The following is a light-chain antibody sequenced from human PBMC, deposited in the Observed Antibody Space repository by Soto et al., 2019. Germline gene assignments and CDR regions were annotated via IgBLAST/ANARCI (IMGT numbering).Light chain of an antibody. V-gene: IGLV2-8*01. Sequence: QSVLTQPPSASGSPGQSVTISCTGTSSDVGGYNFVSWYQHFPGKAPKLIIYEVTKRPSGVPERFSGSKSGNTASLTVSGLQTDDEADYYCSSYGGSNNFVFGTGTKVTVL. CDR3: SSYGGSNNFV. J-gene: IGLJ1*01. CDR2: EVT. CDR1: SSDVGGYNF.